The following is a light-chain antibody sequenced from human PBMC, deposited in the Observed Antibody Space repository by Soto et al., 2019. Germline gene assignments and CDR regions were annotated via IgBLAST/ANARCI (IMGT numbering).Light chain of an antibody. CDR2: GAS. CDR1: QSVSSN. V-gene: IGKV3-15*01. Sequence: EIVLSQSPGTLSLPPGERATLSCRASQSVSSNLAWYQQKPGQAPRLLIYGASTRATGIPARFSGSGSGTEFTLTISSLQSEDFAVYYCQQYNNWPRGTFGQGTKVDI. J-gene: IGKJ1*01. CDR3: QQYNNWPRGT.